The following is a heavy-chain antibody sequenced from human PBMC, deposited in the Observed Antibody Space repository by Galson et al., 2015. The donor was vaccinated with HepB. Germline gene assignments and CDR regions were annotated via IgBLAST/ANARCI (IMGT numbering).Heavy chain of an antibody. CDR2: INWNGGLT. Sequence: SLRLSCAASGFNFDVFGMSWVRQRPGKGLESVSDINWNGGLTRYGDYVQGRFTISRDNAKNTLYLQMNSLRAEDTAFYFCARNEGDVPGWYYLDSWGRGTLVTVSS. J-gene: IGHJ4*01. CDR3: ARNEGDVPGWYYLDS. D-gene: IGHD6-19*01. V-gene: IGHV3-20*04. CDR1: GFNFDVFG.